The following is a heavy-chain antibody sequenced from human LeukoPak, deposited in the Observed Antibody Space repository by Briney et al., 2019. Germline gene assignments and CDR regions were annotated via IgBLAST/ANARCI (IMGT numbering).Heavy chain of an antibody. CDR3: ARDFGSGSWYGAFHY. J-gene: IGHJ4*02. Sequence: SETLSLTCTVSGGSISSYYWSWIRRPPGKRLEWIGYIYSSGITSYNPSLKSRVTISVDTSKNQFSLRLYSVTAADTAMYYCARDFGSGSWYGAFHYWGQGTLVTVSS. CDR1: GGSISSYY. V-gene: IGHV4-59*13. CDR2: IYSSGIT. D-gene: IGHD6-13*01.